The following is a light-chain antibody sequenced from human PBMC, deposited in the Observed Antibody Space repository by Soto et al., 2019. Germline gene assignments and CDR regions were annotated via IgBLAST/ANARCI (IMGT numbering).Light chain of an antibody. V-gene: IGKV3-20*01. CDR2: GES. CDR3: QQYGNSPRT. CDR1: QSVSSTF. J-gene: IGKJ1*01. Sequence: EIVLTQSPGTLSLSPGERATLSCRASQSVSSTFLAWYQQKPGQATRLLIYGESSRATGIPDRFSGSGSGTDFTVTISRLEPEDFAVYYCQQYGNSPRTFGQGTKVEIK.